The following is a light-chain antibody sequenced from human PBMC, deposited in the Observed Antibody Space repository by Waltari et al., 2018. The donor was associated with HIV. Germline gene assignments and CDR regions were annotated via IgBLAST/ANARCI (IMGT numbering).Light chain of an antibody. CDR1: SSDVGGYNY. Sequence: QSALTQHPSASGSPAQSVTIPCTGTSSDVGGYNYVSWYQQHPGKAPKLMIYEVSKPPSGFPVRCSGSTSGNTASLTVSGLQAEDEADYYCSSYAGSNNFGVFGGGTELTVL. CDR3: SSYAGSNNFGV. V-gene: IGLV2-8*01. CDR2: EVS. J-gene: IGLJ2*01.